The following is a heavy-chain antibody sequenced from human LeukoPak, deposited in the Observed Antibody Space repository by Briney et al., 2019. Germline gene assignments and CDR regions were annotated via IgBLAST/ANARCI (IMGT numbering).Heavy chain of an antibody. D-gene: IGHD3-3*01. V-gene: IGHV3-49*04. CDR3: TRSWDFGVVITEGYYFDY. J-gene: IGHJ4*02. CDR2: IRSKAYGGTT. CDR1: GFTFSSYS. Sequence: HPGGSLRLSCAASGFTFSSYSMNWVRQAPGKGLEWVGFIRSKAYGGTTEYAASVKGRFTISRDDSKSIAYLQMNSLKTEDTAVYYCTRSWDFGVVITEGYYFDYWGQGTLVTVSS.